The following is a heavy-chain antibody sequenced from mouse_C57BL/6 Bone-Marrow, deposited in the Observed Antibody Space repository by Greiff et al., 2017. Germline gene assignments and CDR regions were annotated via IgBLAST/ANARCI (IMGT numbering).Heavy chain of an antibody. Sequence: LKESGAELVRPGSSVKLSCKDSYFAFMASAMHWVKQRPGHGLEWIGSFTMYSDATEYSENFKGKATLTAYTSSSTAYMELSSLTSEDSAVYYCALIGYDYDESRFAYWGQGTLVTVSA. CDR2: FTMYSDAT. V-gene: IGHV1-49*01. CDR1: YFAFMASA. CDR3: ALIGYDYDESRFAY. D-gene: IGHD2-4*01. J-gene: IGHJ3*01.